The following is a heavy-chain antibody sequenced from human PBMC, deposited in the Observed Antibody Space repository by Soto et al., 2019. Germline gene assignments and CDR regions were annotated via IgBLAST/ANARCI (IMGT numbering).Heavy chain of an antibody. Sequence: SVKVSCKASGGTFSSYAISWVRQAPGQGLEWMGGIIPSFGTANYAQKFQGRFTISRDNTKNSLYLQVNSLRVEDTAVYYCARGDYYDTSGPFSDAFDIWGQGTMVTVSS. D-gene: IGHD3-22*01. CDR3: ARGDYYDTSGPFSDAFDI. V-gene: IGHV1-69*05. CDR2: IIPSFGTA. CDR1: GGTFSSYA. J-gene: IGHJ3*02.